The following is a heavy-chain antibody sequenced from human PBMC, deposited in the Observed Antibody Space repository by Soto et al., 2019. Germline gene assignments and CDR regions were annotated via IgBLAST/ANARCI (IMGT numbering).Heavy chain of an antibody. J-gene: IGHJ4*02. D-gene: IGHD6-19*01. V-gene: IGHV4-38-2*01. CDR3: ARGDPSGWTRQFFES. CDR1: GYSINSGYY. CDR2: IYHSGNT. Sequence: SETLSLTCDVSGYSINSGYYWGWLRPPPGERLEGIGTIYHSGNTFYNPSLKSRVTISVDTSKNQFSLNLRTVTAEDTALYYCARGDPSGWTRQFFESWGQGTLAPVSP.